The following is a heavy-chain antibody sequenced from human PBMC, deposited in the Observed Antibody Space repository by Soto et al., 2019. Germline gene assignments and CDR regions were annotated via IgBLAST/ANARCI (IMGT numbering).Heavy chain of an antibody. V-gene: IGHV1-18*01. CDR3: ATRSPAFDF. J-gene: IGHJ4*02. Sequence: QVQMVQSGPEVKKPGASVKVSCNTSGYTFTSYGVAWVRQAPGQGLEWMGWISTSKGDTTYAQKFQGRVTMTTDTSTSTAYMELRSLRFDDTAVYYCATRSPAFDFWGQGTLVTVSS. CDR2: ISTSKGDT. CDR1: GYTFTSYG.